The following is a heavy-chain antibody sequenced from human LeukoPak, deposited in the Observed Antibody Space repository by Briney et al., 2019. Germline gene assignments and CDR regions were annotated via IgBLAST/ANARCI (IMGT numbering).Heavy chain of an antibody. D-gene: IGHD2-2*01. CDR2: IYPGDSDT. J-gene: IGHJ4*02. CDR1: GSTFTTYW. CDR3: ARRQGCSSTSCPPDS. V-gene: IGHV5-51*01. Sequence: GASSHISVRGSGSTFTTYWRGWARQLPGKGREWMGIIYPGDSDTTYSPSFQGQVTMSAHKSINTAYLQWSSLKACDTAMYYCARRQGCSSTSCPPDSWGQGTLVTVSS.